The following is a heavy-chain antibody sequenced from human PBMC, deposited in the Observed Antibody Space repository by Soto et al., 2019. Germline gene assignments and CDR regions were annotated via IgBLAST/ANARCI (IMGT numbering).Heavy chain of an antibody. J-gene: IGHJ4*02. CDR2: ISYSGST. CDR1: GGSMIIYY. D-gene: IGHD2-15*01. Sequence: SETLSLTCTVSGGSMIIYYWTWLRQSPGRGLEWIGYISYSGSTYYNPSLKSRVTISADTSKNQFSLRMNSMIAADTAVYYCARADPDASVGYWGQGTLVTVSS. CDR3: ARADPDASVGY. V-gene: IGHV4-59*01.